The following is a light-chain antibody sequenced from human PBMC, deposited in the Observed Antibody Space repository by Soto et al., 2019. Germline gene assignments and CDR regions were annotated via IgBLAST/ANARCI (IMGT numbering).Light chain of an antibody. CDR1: SSDVGGYNY. Sequence: QSVLTQPRSVSGSPGQSVTISCTGTSSDVGGYNYVSWYQQHPGKAPKLMIYDVSKRPSGVPDGFSGSKSGNTASLTISGLQAEDEADYYCCSYAGSYTFDVVFGGGTKVTVL. CDR2: DVS. CDR3: CSYAGSYTFDVV. V-gene: IGLV2-11*01. J-gene: IGLJ2*01.